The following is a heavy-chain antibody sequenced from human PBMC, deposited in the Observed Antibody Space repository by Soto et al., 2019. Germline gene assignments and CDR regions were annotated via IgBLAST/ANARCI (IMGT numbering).Heavy chain of an antibody. CDR2: IIPFFGTA. CDR1: GGTFSSYA. J-gene: IGHJ4*02. CDR3: AREANLIYDILTGYSRPFDY. Sequence: GASVKVSCKASGGTFSSYAISWVRQAPGQGLEWMGGIIPFFGTANYAQKFQGRVTITADESTSTVYMELSSLRSEDTTVYYCAREANLIYDILTGYSRPFDYWGQGTLVTVSS. D-gene: IGHD3-9*01. V-gene: IGHV1-69*13.